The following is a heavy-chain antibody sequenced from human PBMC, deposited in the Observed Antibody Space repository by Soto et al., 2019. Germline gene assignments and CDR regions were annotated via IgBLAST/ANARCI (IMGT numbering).Heavy chain of an antibody. V-gene: IGHV1-2*02. D-gene: IGHD1-26*01. Sequence: ASVKVSCKASGYSVTGHYIHWVRQAPEQGPEWMGEIGPESGATRYAQKFQGRVTMTMDTSITTVYMELNNLRPDDTAIYYCGRGRSGQIVVFYWGQGTPVTVSS. CDR3: GRGRSGQIVVFY. J-gene: IGHJ4*02. CDR1: GYSVTGHY. CDR2: IGPESGAT.